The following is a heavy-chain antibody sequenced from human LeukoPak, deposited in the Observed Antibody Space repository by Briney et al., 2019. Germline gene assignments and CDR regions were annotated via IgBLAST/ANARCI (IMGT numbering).Heavy chain of an antibody. CDR1: GFLFSTYA. V-gene: IGHV3-30-3*01. CDR3: ARDPSGYSYDYIWYFDL. J-gene: IGHJ2*01. D-gene: IGHD5-18*01. CDR2: ISYDGNNK. Sequence: GGSLRLSCAASGFLFSTYAMHWVRQAPGKGLEWVALISYDGNNKYYAASVKGRFTISRDNSKNTLYLQMSSLRAEDTAVYYCARDPSGYSYDYIWYFDLWGRGTLVPVSS.